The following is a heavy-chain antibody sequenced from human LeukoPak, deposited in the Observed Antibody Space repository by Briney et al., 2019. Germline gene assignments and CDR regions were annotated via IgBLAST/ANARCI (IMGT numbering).Heavy chain of an antibody. CDR2: INPNSGGT. Sequence: GASVKVSCKASGYTFTGYYMHWVRQAPGQGLGWMGWINPNSGGTNYAQKFQGRVTMTRDTSISTAYMELSRLRSDDTAVYYCASALAEMATTSTDYWGQGTLVTVSS. CDR1: GYTFTGYY. CDR3: ASALAEMATTSTDY. V-gene: IGHV1-2*02. D-gene: IGHD5-24*01. J-gene: IGHJ4*02.